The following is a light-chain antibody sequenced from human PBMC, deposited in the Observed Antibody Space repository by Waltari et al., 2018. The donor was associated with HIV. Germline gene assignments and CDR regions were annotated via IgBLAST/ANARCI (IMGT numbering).Light chain of an antibody. CDR1: ASDFGDSNY. Sequence: QSVLTQPASVSGAPGHSVTIACTGTASDFGDSNYVSWYQQHPGKAPKLLLYYASHRPSGVSQRFSGSRSGTTASLTISGLQAGDEGDYYCSSYARKSPWLFGGGTKLRVL. V-gene: IGLV2-14*03. J-gene: IGLJ3*02. CDR3: SSYARKSPWL. CDR2: YAS.